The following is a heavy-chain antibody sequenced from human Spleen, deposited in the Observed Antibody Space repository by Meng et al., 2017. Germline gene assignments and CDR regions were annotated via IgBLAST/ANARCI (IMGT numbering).Heavy chain of an antibody. CDR2: TYYRSKWYY. D-gene: IGHD6-6*01. CDR1: GDSVSTYSAA. CDR3: VREGNSCFDY. J-gene: IGHJ4*02. Sequence: SETLSLTCAISGDSVSTYSAAWNWIRLSPSRGLEWLGRTYYRSKWYYDYAISVKSRITINPDTSKNQFSLQLNSVTPEGTAVYYCVREGNSCFDYWGQGTLVTVSS. V-gene: IGHV6-1*01.